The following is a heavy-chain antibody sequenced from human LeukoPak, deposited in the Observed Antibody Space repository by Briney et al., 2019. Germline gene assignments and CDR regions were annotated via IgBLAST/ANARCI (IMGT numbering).Heavy chain of an antibody. J-gene: IGHJ4*02. CDR1: GLTFSNHN. CDR2: IWHDGNYK. Sequence: AGGSLRLSCVASGLTFSNHNMHWVRQAPGKGLEWVAVIWHDGNYKYYVDSVKGRFTVSRDNSKNTVYLQMNSLGAEDTAVYLCARDSDYYDSSAYSFRGGLHYDFWGRGSLVTVSS. D-gene: IGHD3-22*01. V-gene: IGHV3-33*01. CDR3: ARDSDYYDSSAYSFRGGLHYDF.